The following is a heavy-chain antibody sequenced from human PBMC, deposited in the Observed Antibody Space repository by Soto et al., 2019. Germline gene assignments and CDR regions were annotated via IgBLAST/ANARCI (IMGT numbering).Heavy chain of an antibody. J-gene: IGHJ3*01. D-gene: IGHD5-18*01. Sequence: QVQLEQSGDAVKKPGASVKVSCKASGYNFRNFGITWVRQASGLGLEWLGWISGYNGRTSSARNFRDRVVLTTDTATNTAYMELRRLTSDDTAIYYCAREGYSSGFDPFDFWGQGTKVTVSS. CDR3: AREGYSSGFDPFDF. CDR2: ISGYNGRT. V-gene: IGHV1-18*01. CDR1: GYNFRNFG.